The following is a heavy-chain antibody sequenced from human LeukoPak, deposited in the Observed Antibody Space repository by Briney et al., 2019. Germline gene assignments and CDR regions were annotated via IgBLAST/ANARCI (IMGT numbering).Heavy chain of an antibody. CDR1: GGSLSRYY. V-gene: IGHV4-59*01. D-gene: IGHD3-22*01. CDR3: ARESTMIDGRDV. CDR2: IYYSGST. J-gene: IGHJ6*02. Sequence: SETLSLTCTVSGGSLSRYYWSWIRQPPPKGLEWIGYIYYSGSTTYSSSLKSRVTISVYTSKNQFSLKLSSVTAADTAVYYVARESTMIDGRDVWGQGTTVTVSS.